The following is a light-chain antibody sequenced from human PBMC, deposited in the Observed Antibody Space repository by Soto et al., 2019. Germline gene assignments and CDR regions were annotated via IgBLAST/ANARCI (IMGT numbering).Light chain of an antibody. CDR1: QGISSY. CDR2: AAS. J-gene: IGKJ5*01. CDR3: QQLNSYPIT. V-gene: IGKV1-9*01. Sequence: IQLTQSPSSLSASVGDRVTITCRASQGISSYLAWYQQKPGKAPKLLISAASTLQSGVPSRFSGSGSGTDFTLTISSRQPEDFATYYCQQLNSYPITFGQGTRLEIK.